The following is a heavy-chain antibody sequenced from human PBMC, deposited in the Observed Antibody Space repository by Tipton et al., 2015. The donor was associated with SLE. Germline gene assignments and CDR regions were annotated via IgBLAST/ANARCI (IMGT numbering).Heavy chain of an antibody. V-gene: IGHV4-34*01. J-gene: IGHJ3*02. CDR3: ARGNRGSSGWYGAFDI. Sequence: TLSLTCAVYGGSFSGYYWSWIRQPPGKGLEWIGEINHSVSTNYNPSLKSRVTISVDTSKNQFSLKLSSVTAADTAVYYCARGNRGSSGWYGAFDIWGQGTMVTVSS. CDR1: GGSFSGYY. D-gene: IGHD6-19*01. CDR2: INHSVST.